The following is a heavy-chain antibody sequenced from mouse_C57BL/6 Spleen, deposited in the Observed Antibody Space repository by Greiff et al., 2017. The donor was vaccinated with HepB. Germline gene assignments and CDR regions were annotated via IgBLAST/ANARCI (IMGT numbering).Heavy chain of an antibody. CDR1: GYTFTSYW. J-gene: IGHJ1*03. CDR3: AIGGGLYYYGSSYGYFDV. D-gene: IGHD1-1*01. V-gene: IGHV1-74*01. Sequence: QVQLQQSGAELVKPGASVKVSCKASGYTFTSYWMHWVKQRPGQGLEWIGRIHPSDSDTNYNQKFKGKATLTVDKSSSTAYMQLSSLTSEDAAVYYCAIGGGLYYYGSSYGYFDVWGTGTTVTVSS. CDR2: IHPSDSDT.